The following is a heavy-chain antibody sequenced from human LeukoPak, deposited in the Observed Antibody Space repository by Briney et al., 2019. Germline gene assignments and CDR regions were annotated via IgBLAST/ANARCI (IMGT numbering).Heavy chain of an antibody. CDR2: IYTSGIT. Sequence: PSETLSLTCTVSGGSISSYFWSWIRQPAGKGLEWIGRIYTSGITNYNPSLKSRATMSVDTSKNQFSLRLTSVTAADTAVYYCSRAVEPNGRSLDSWGQGTLVTVSS. V-gene: IGHV4-4*07. D-gene: IGHD6-19*01. J-gene: IGHJ4*02. CDR3: SRAVEPNGRSLDS. CDR1: GGSISSYF.